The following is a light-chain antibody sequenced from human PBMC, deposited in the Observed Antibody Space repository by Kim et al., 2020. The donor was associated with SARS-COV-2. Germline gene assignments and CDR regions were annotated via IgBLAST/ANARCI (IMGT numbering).Light chain of an antibody. J-gene: IGKJ5*01. CDR2: DAA. CDR1: EDVNDY. V-gene: IGKV1-33*01. Sequence: ASVGDRVTITCQASEDVNDYFNWYHQKPGEDPKVLIRDAANLKSGVPSRFSRGGYGTEFSLTISSVQPEDMGTYYCQQYDAPPFTFGQGTRLEIK. CDR3: QQYDAPPFT.